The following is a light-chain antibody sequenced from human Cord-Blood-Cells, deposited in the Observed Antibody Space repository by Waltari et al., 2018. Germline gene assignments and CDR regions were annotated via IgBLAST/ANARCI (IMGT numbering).Light chain of an antibody. CDR1: SSDVGSYNL. Sequence: SGSPGQSITISCTGTSSDVGSYNLVSWYQQHPGKAPKLMIYEGSKRPSGVSNRFSGSKSGNTASLTISGLQAEDEADYYCCSYAGSSTDVVFGGGTKLTVL. J-gene: IGLJ2*01. CDR3: CSYAGSSTDVV. CDR2: EGS. V-gene: IGLV2-23*01.